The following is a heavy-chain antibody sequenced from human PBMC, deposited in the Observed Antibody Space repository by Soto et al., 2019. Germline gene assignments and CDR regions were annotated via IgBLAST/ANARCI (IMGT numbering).Heavy chain of an antibody. CDR3: ARGFRMTTVNLNFDY. V-gene: IGHV3-21*01. CDR1: GFTFSSYS. Sequence: GGSLRLSCAASGFTFSSYSMNLVRQAPGKGLEWVSSISSSSSYIYYADSVKGRFTISRDNAKNSLYLQMNSLRAEDTAVYYCARGFRMTTVNLNFDYWGQGTLVTVSS. D-gene: IGHD4-17*01. J-gene: IGHJ4*02. CDR2: ISSSSSYI.